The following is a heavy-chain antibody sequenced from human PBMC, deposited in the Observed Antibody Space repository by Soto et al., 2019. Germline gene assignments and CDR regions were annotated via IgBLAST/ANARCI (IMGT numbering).Heavy chain of an antibody. CDR1: GYTFTSYG. V-gene: IGHV1-18*01. Sequence: VASVKVSCKASGYTFTSYGISWVRQAPGQGLEWMGWISAYNGNTNYAQKLQGRVTMTTDTSTSTAYMELRSLRSDDTAVYYCARGGSSSWYPHYYYYGMDVWGQGTTVTVSS. J-gene: IGHJ6*02. CDR2: ISAYNGNT. D-gene: IGHD6-13*01. CDR3: ARGGSSSWYPHYYYYGMDV.